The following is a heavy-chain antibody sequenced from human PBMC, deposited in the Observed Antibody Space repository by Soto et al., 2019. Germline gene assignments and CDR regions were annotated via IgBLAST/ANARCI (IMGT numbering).Heavy chain of an antibody. CDR1: GVSFSVHSYH. V-gene: IGHV4-39*01. Sequence: PSETLSLSCTVSGVSFSVHSYHWTRIRPSPGKGLEWIGSSYYSGTTYFNPSLERRATISVEKSKNQSSLRLTSGTGADTTIYYCTGRYNWNDKYFDPWGPGALVTVSS. D-gene: IGHD1-20*01. J-gene: IGHJ5*02. CDR2: SYYSGTT. CDR3: TGRYNWNDKYFDP.